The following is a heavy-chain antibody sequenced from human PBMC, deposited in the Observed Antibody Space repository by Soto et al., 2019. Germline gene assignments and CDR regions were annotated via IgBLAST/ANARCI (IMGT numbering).Heavy chain of an antibody. CDR3: ARGGGGSYPFYFDF. J-gene: IGHJ4*02. D-gene: IGHD2-21*01. Sequence: QVQLVQSGAEVKKPGSSVKVSCKASGGTFSSYAFTWVRQAPGQGLEWMGGVIPIFQTADYAQNFQGRVTITADKSTSTAYMELSSLRSEDTAVYYCARGGGGSYPFYFDFWCQGTLVTV. V-gene: IGHV1-69*06. CDR2: VIPIFQTA. CDR1: GGTFSSYA.